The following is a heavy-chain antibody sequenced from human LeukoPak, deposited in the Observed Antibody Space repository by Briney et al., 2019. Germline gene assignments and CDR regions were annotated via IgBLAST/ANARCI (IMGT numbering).Heavy chain of an antibody. CDR1: GGSISSYY. CDR2: IYTSGST. V-gene: IGHV4-4*07. Sequence: SETLSLTCTVSGGSISSYYWSWIRQPAGKGLEWIGRIYTSGSTNYNASLKSRVTISLGTSKNRFSLNLTSVTAADTAVYYCARHGSGTSLALYPWGQGTLVTVSS. J-gene: IGHJ5*02. CDR3: ARHGSGTSLALYP. D-gene: IGHD3-10*01.